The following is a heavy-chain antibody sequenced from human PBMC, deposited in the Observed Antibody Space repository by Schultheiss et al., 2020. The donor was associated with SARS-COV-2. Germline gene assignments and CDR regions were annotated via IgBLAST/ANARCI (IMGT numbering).Heavy chain of an antibody. D-gene: IGHD3-10*01. Sequence: SGPTLVKPTQTLTLTCTFSGFSLSTSGVGVGWIRQPPGKALEWLALIYWDDDKRYSPSLKSRLTITKDTSENQVVLTMTNMDPVDTATYYCAHLYYYGSGSSTLDVWGQGTTVTVSS. CDR1: GFSLSTSGVG. CDR3: AHLYYYGSGSSTLDV. V-gene: IGHV2-5*02. J-gene: IGHJ6*02. CDR2: IYWDDDK.